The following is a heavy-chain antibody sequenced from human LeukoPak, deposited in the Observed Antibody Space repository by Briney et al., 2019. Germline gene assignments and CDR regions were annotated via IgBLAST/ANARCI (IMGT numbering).Heavy chain of an antibody. CDR2: ISSSSSYI. V-gene: IGHV3-21*01. CDR3: ARDRVEADYGDYGAFDI. Sequence: PGGSLSLSCAASGFTFSSYSMNWVRQAPGKGLEWVSSISSSSSYIYYADSVKGRFTISRDNAKNSLYLQMNSLRAEDTAVYYCARDRVEADYGDYGAFDIWGQGTMVTVSS. CDR1: GFTFSSYS. D-gene: IGHD4-17*01. J-gene: IGHJ3*02.